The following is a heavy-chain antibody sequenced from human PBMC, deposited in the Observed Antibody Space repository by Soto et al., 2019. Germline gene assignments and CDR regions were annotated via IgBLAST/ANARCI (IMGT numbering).Heavy chain of an antibody. V-gene: IGHV4-39*01. Sequence: SETLSLTCTVSGGSISSSSYYWGWIRQPPGKGLEWIGSIYYSGSTYYNPSLKSRVTISVDTSKNQFSLKLSSVTAADAAVYYCAGSITIFGVADNWFDPWGQGTLVTVSS. CDR2: IYYSGST. J-gene: IGHJ5*02. CDR3: AGSITIFGVADNWFDP. D-gene: IGHD3-3*01. CDR1: GGSISSSSYY.